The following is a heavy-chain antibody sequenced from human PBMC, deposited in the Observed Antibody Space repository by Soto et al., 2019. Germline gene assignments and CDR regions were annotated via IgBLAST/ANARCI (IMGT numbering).Heavy chain of an antibody. CDR1: GFTFSSYG. J-gene: IGHJ4*02. D-gene: IGHD3-22*01. V-gene: IGHV3-33*01. Sequence: QPGGSLRLSCAASGFTFSSYGMHWVRQAPGKGLEWVAVIWYDGSNKYYADSVKGRFTISGDNSKNTLYLQMNSLRAEDTAVYYCERDRGRVSMIAWYWGQGTLVTVS. CDR2: IWYDGSNK. CDR3: ERDRGRVSMIAWY.